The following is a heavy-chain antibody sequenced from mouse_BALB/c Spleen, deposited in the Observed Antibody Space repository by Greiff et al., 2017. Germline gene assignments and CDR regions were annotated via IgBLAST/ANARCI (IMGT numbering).Heavy chain of an antibody. V-gene: IGHV2-4-1*01. CDR2: IWSGGST. CDR1: GFSLTSYG. D-gene: IGHD1-2*01. CDR3: ARKITTATGAMDY. J-gene: IGHJ4*01. Sequence: VQLQQSGPGLVQPSQSLSITCTVSGFSLTSYGVHWVRQSPGKGLEWLGVIWSGGSTDYNAAFISRLSISKDNSKSQVFFKMNSLQADDTAIYYCARKITTATGAMDYWGQGTSVTVSS.